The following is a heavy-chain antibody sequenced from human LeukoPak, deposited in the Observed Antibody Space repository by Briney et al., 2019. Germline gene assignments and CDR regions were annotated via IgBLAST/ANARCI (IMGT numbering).Heavy chain of an antibody. J-gene: IGHJ4*02. D-gene: IGHD3-3*01. V-gene: IGHV3-30*04. Sequence: GGSLRLSCAASGFTFSTYAMHWVRQAPGKGLEWVAVISYDGSNKYYADSVKGRFTISRDNSKNTLHLQMNSLRGEDTDVYYCARWGGQYDFWSGYYSFDYWGQGTPVTVSS. CDR1: GFTFSTYA. CDR3: ARWGGQYDFWSGYYSFDY. CDR2: ISYDGSNK.